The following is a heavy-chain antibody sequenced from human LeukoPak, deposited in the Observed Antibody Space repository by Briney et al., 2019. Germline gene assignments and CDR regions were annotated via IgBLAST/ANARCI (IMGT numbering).Heavy chain of an antibody. CDR3: ARGPSIAYYYYYYMDV. CDR2: IYYSGST. J-gene: IGHJ6*03. D-gene: IGHD6-6*01. V-gene: IGHV4-59*01. CDR1: GGSISSYY. Sequence: PSETLSLTCTVSGGSISSYYWSWIRQPPGKGLEWIGYIYYSGSTKYNPSLKTRATISVDTSKNQFSLKLSSVTAADTAVYYCARGPSIAYYYYYYMDVWGKGTTVTVSS.